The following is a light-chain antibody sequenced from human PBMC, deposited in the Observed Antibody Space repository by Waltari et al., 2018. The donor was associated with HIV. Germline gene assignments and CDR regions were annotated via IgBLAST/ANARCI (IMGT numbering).Light chain of an antibody. CDR1: SSAVGASDY. CDR2: GVK. V-gene: IGLV2-14*01. J-gene: IGLJ2*01. Sequence: QSALTQPASVSGSPGQSISISCSGTSSAVGASDYVSWSHPHPGDAPTLILYGVKKRPSGISNRFSGSKSGNTASLTISGLQVEDEAHYYCSSYSASGTLVLFGGGTRLTVL. CDR3: SSYSASGTLVL.